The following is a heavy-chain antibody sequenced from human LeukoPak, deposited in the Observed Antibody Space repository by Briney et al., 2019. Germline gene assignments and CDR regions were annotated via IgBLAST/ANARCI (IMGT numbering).Heavy chain of an antibody. CDR2: INPNSGGT. CDR1: GYTFTAYY. Sequence: ASVKVSCKASGYTFTAYYMHWVRQAPGQGREWMGWINPNSGGTNYAQKFQGRVTMTRDTSISTAYMELSRLRSDDTAVYYCARLGAVAGTGPLGYWGQGTLVTVSS. J-gene: IGHJ4*02. CDR3: ARLGAVAGTGPLGY. V-gene: IGHV1-2*02. D-gene: IGHD6-19*01.